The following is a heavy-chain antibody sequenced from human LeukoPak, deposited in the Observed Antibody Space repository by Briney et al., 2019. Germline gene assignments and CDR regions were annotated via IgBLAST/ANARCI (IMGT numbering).Heavy chain of an antibody. CDR1: GGTFSSYA. V-gene: IGHV1-69*13. CDR3: ASARRYCSSTSCAHPDYDAFDI. J-gene: IGHJ3*02. D-gene: IGHD2-2*01. Sequence: SVKVSCKDSGGTFSSYAISWVRQAPGQGLEWMGGIIPIFGTANYAQKFQGRVTITADESTSTAYMELSSLRSEDTAVYYCASARRYCSSTSCAHPDYDAFDIWGQGTMVTVSS. CDR2: IIPIFGTA.